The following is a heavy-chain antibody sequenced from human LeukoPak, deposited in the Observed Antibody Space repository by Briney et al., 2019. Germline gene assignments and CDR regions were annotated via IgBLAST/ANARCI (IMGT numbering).Heavy chain of an antibody. D-gene: IGHD3-22*01. CDR2: IKSKTDGGTT. Sequence: GGSLRLSCATSGFSFIDTWMSWVRQAPGKGLEWVGRIKSKTDGGTTDYAAPGKGRFTIARDDSKHTLYLQMNSLKTEDTAVYYCTTAFPSYYYDSSGYPVYGLDYWGQGTLVTVSS. J-gene: IGHJ4*02. V-gene: IGHV3-15*01. CDR3: TTAFPSYYYDSSGYPVYGLDY. CDR1: GFSFIDTW.